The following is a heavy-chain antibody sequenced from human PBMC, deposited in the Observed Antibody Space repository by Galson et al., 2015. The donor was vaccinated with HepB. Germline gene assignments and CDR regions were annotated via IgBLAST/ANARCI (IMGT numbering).Heavy chain of an antibody. CDR2: IWFDGSQR. D-gene: IGHD3-3*01. Sequence: SLRLSCAASGFTFSTYGMNWVRQAPGKGLEWVAVIWFDGSQRYYGDSVKGRFTISRDNSKNMLYLQMDSLRAEDTAVYYCARSDPIEYWGQGTLVTVSS. CDR3: ARSDPIEY. V-gene: IGHV3-33*01. CDR1: GFTFSTYG. J-gene: IGHJ4*02.